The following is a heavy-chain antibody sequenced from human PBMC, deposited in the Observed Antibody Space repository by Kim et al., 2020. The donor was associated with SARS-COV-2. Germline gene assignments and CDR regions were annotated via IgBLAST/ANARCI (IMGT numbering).Heavy chain of an antibody. CDR3: ARRYSSSWYGNWFDP. CDR1: GFTFSDYY. D-gene: IGHD6-13*01. V-gene: IGHV3-11*01. Sequence: GGSLRLSCAASGFTFSDYYMSWIRQAPGKGLEWVSYISSSGSTIYYADSVKGRFTISRDNAKNSLYLQMNSLRAEDTAVYYCARRYSSSWYGNWFDPWGQGTLVTVSS. J-gene: IGHJ5*02. CDR2: ISSSGSTI.